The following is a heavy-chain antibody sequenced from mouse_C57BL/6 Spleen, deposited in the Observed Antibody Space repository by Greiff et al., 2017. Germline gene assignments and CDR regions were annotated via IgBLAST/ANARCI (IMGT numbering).Heavy chain of an antibody. CDR2: IYPGSGNT. CDR1: GYTFTDYY. CDR3: ARRGKGAMDD. J-gene: IGHJ4*01. V-gene: IGHV1-76*01. Sequence: QVQLQQSGAELVRPGASVKLSCKASGYTFTDYYINWVKQRPGQGLEWIARIYPGSGNTYYNEKFKGKATLTAEKSSSTAYMQLSSLTSEDSAVYVCARRGKGAMDDWGQGTSVTVAS. D-gene: IGHD1-1*02.